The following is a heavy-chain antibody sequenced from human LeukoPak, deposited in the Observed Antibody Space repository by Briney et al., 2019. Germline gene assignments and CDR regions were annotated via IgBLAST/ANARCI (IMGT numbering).Heavy chain of an antibody. D-gene: IGHD6-19*01. J-gene: IGHJ4*02. CDR1: GFTFSSYS. CDR3: AKDIDGIAVAGTADY. V-gene: IGHV3-43*02. CDR2: ISGDGGST. Sequence: GGSLRLSCAASGFTFSSYSMNWVRQAPGKGLEWVSLISGDGGSTYYADSVKGRFTISRDNSKNSLYLQMNSLRTEDTALYYCAKDIDGIAVAGTADYWGQGTLVTVSS.